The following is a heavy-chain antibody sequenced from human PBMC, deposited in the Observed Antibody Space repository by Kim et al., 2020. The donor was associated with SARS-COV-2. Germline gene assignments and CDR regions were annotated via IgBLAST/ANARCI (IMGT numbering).Heavy chain of an antibody. V-gene: IGHV3-7*01. Sequence: GGSLRLSCAASGFTFSSYWMGWVRQAPGKGLEWVANIKQDGSEKYYVDSVKGRFTISRDNAKNSLYLQMNSLRAEDTAVYYCARRGPRWYSGSYSDYWGQGTLVTVSS. J-gene: IGHJ4*02. CDR1: GFTFSSYW. CDR3: ARRGPRWYSGSYSDY. D-gene: IGHD1-26*01. CDR2: IKQDGSEK.